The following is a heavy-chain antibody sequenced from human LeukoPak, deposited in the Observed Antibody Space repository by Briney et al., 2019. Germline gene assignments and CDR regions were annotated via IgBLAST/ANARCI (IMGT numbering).Heavy chain of an antibody. CDR2: ISYDGSNK. D-gene: IGHD1-26*01. J-gene: IGHJ4*02. CDR1: GFTFSSYG. CDR3: AKDRLLTYSGSYPREVDY. Sequence: PGRSLRLSCAASGFTFSSYGMHWVRQAPGKGLEWVAVISYDGSNKYYADSVKGRFTISRDNSKNTLYLQMNSLRAEDTAVYYCAKDRLLTYSGSYPREVDYWGQGTLVTVSS. V-gene: IGHV3-30*18.